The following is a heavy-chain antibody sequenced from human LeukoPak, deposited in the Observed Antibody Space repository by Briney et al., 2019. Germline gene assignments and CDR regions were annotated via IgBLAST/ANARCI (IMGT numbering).Heavy chain of an antibody. CDR2: ISDSGGRT. D-gene: IGHD3-10*01. V-gene: IGHV3-23*01. J-gene: IGHJ4*02. Sequence: GGSLRLPCAPSGLTFSSNGMSWVRHAPGKGLEWVSSISDSGGRTYYAEPVKGRFTISRDNSKNTLYLQMNSLRAEDTAVYYCGRLLGDYWGQGTLVSVSS. CDR1: GLTFSSNG. CDR3: GRLLGDY.